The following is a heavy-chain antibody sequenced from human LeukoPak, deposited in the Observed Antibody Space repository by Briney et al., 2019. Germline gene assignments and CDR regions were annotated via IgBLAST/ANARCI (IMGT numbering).Heavy chain of an antibody. V-gene: IGHV4-4*07. D-gene: IGHD3-10*01. CDR3: ATHYAGSPSNYFDY. Sequence: SETLSLTCTVSGGSISSNYWSWIRQPAGKGLEWIGRIYSSGSTNYNPSLKSRVSMSVDTSKNQFSLKLSSVTAADTAIYFCATHYAGSPSNYFDYWGQGTLVTVSS. CDR2: IYSSGST. CDR1: GGSISSNY. J-gene: IGHJ4*02.